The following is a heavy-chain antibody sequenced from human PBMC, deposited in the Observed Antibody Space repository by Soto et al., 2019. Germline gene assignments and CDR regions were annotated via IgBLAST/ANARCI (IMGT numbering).Heavy chain of an antibody. CDR2: IYPGDSDT. V-gene: IGHV5-51*01. CDR1: GYSFASYW. CDR3: ARPRRDGYNYGAGAVDI. Sequence: GESLKSSCKGSGYSFASYWIGWVRQMPGKGLEWMGIIYPGDSDTRYSPSFQGQGTISADKSISAAYLQWSSLKATDTAMYYCARPRRDGYNYGAGAVDIWGQGTMVTVSS. D-gene: IGHD5-12*01. J-gene: IGHJ3*02.